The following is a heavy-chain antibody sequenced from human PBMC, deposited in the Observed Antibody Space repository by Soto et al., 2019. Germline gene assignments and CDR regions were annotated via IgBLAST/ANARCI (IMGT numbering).Heavy chain of an antibody. J-gene: IGHJ4*02. CDR3: AKNKETGTTGGLGY. V-gene: IGHV3-23*01. Sequence: GGSLRLSCAASGFTFSSYAMSWVRQAPGKGLEWVSTISGSGGTTYYADSVKGRFTISRDNSKNTLYLQMNSLRAEDTAIYYCAKNKETGTTGGLGYWGQGTLVTVS. CDR2: ISGSGGTT. CDR1: GFTFSSYA. D-gene: IGHD1-1*01.